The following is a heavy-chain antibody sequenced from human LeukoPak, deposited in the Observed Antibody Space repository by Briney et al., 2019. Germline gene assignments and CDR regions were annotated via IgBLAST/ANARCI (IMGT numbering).Heavy chain of an antibody. V-gene: IGHV3-72*01. CDR1: GFTFSAHY. Sequence: GGSLRLSCAASGFTFSAHYLDWVRQAPGKGLEWVGRSRNKANSYTTEYAASVRGRFTISRDDSKNSLYLHMNSLKIEDTAVYYCIRVNNGYAKDFDYWGQGTLVTVSS. D-gene: IGHD2-8*01. CDR3: IRVNNGYAKDFDY. J-gene: IGHJ4*02. CDR2: SRNKANSYTT.